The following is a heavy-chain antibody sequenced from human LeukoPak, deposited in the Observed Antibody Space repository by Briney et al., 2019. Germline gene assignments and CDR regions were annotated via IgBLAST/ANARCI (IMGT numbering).Heavy chain of an antibody. CDR3: ARGRYYDILTGYYFDY. D-gene: IGHD3-9*01. J-gene: IGHJ4*02. V-gene: IGHV4-34*01. CDR1: GGSFSGYY. Sequence: PSETLSLTCAVYGGSFSGYYWSWIRQPPGKGLEWIGEINHSGSTNYNPSLKSRVAISVDTSKNQFSLKLSSVTAADTAVYYCARGRYYDILTGYYFDYWGQGTLVTVSS. CDR2: INHSGST.